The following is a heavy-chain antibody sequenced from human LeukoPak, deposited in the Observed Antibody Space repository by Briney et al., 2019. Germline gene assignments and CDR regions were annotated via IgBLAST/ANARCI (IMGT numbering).Heavy chain of an antibody. J-gene: IGHJ4*02. CDR1: GGSFSGYY. Sequence: SETLSLTCAVYGGSFSGYYWSWIRQPPGKGLEWIGEINHSGSTNYNPSLKSRVTISVDTSKNQFSLKLSSVTAADTAVYYRARSDYGGNLGYWGQGTLVTVSS. CDR2: INHSGST. V-gene: IGHV4-34*01. D-gene: IGHD4-23*01. CDR3: ARSDYGGNLGY.